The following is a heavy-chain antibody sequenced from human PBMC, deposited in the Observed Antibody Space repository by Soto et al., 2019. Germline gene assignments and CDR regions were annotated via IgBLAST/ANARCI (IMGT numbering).Heavy chain of an antibody. D-gene: IGHD3-22*01. CDR2: VIDSGGST. CDR1: GFTFSSYA. CDR3: ARETPPSVYYDSSGDAFDI. Sequence: GGSLRLSCAASGFTFSSYAMSWVRQAQGKGLEWVSAVIDSGGSTYYADSVKGRFTISRDNSKNTLYLQMNSLRAEDTAVYYCARETPPSVYYDSSGDAFDIWGQGTMVTVSS. J-gene: IGHJ3*02. V-gene: IGHV3-23*01.